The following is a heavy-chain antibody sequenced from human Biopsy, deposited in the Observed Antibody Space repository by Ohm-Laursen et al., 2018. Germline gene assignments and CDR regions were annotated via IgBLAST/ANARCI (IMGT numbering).Heavy chain of an antibody. CDR1: GFTFTKFF. CDR3: TREADYSFVIVPPGDH. CDR2: VKASDGTK. Sequence: APVKVSCKASGFTFTKFFIHWIRQAPGQGLVWMGVVKASDGTKRYAHEFQGRVTMTRDTSTNTAYVELSSLTYEDTATYYCTREADYSFVIVPPGDHWGQGTPVTVSS. V-gene: IGHV1-46*01. D-gene: IGHD4-11*01. J-gene: IGHJ5*02.